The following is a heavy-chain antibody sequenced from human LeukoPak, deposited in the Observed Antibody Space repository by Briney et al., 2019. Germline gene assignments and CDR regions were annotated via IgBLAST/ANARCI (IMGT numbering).Heavy chain of an antibody. CDR3: ARPSRTGYYCLDY. V-gene: IGHV5-51*01. CDR1: AYGFSTNW. J-gene: IGHJ4*02. D-gene: IGHD3-22*01. CDR2: IYPGDSDT. Sequence: GESLKISCKGSAYGFSTNWIGWVRQMPGKGLELMGIIYPGDSDTRYSPSFQGQVTISADKSISTAYLQWSSLKASDTAMYFCARPSRTGYYCLDYWGQGTLVTVSS.